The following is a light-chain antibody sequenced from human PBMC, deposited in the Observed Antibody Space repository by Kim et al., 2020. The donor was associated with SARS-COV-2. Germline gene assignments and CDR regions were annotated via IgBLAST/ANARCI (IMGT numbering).Light chain of an antibody. CDR2: AAS. J-gene: IGKJ1*01. V-gene: IGKV1-27*01. CDR3: QKYGSAPWT. CDR1: QDITNY. Sequence: DIEMTQSPCSLSASVGDGVTITCRASQDITNYLAWYQQKPGQVPKLLVYAASALKSGVPSRFSGRRSGTDFTLTISNLQPEDVATYYCQKYGSAPWTFGQGTKVDIK.